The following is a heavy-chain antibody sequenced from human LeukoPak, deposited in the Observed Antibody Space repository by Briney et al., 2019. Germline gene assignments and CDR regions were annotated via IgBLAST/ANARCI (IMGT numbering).Heavy chain of an antibody. D-gene: IGHD2-15*01. J-gene: IGHJ4*02. CDR3: ARVRGYVVAVDY. Sequence: SETLSLTCAVYGGSFSGYYWSWIRQPPGKGLEWIGEINHSGSTNYNPSLKSRVTISVDTSKYQFSLKLSSVTAADTAVYYCARVRGYVVAVDYWGQGTLVTVSS. V-gene: IGHV4-34*01. CDR2: INHSGST. CDR1: GGSFSGYY.